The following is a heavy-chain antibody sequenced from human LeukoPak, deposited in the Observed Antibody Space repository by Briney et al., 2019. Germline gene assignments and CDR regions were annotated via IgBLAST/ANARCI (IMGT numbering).Heavy chain of an antibody. CDR1: GFTVSSNY. J-gene: IGHJ4*02. V-gene: IGHV3-53*01. Sequence: EGSLRLSCAASGFTVSSNYMSWVRQAPGKGLEWVSVIYSGGSTYYADSVKGRFTISRDNSKNTLYLQMNSLRAEDTAVYYCARGGYSSSWPFDYWGQGTLVTVSS. CDR2: IYSGGST. D-gene: IGHD6-13*01. CDR3: ARGGYSSSWPFDY.